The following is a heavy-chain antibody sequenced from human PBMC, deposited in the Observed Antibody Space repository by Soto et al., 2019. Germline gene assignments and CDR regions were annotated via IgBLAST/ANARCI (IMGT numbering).Heavy chain of an antibody. J-gene: IGHJ6*02. Sequence: PGESLKISCKGSGYSFTSYWIGWVRQMPGKGLEWMGIIYPGDSDTRYSPSFQGQVTISADKSISTAYLQWSSLKASDTAMYYCAGGGVRGVITRTRXYYGMDVWGQGTTVTVSS. D-gene: IGHD3-10*01. CDR3: AGGGVRGVITRTRXYYGMDV. CDR1: GYSFTSYW. CDR2: IYPGDSDT. V-gene: IGHV5-51*01.